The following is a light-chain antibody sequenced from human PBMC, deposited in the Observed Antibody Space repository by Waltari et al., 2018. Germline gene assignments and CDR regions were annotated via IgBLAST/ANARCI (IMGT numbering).Light chain of an antibody. V-gene: IGLV1-44*01. CDR3: AAWDDRLNVWV. CDR1: SSNFGRYT. CDR2: SNN. Sequence: QSVLTQPPSASGTPGQRVPISCSGRSSNFGRYTISWYQQLPRTAPKLLIYSNNQRPSGVPVRISGSKSGTSASLAISGLQSEDEADYYCAAWDDRLNVWVFGGGTKLTVL. J-gene: IGLJ3*02.